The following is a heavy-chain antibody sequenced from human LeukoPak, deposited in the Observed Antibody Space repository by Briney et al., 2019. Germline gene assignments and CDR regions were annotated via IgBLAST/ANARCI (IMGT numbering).Heavy chain of an antibody. D-gene: IGHD3-3*01. Sequence: GGSLRLSCAASGFTFSSYAMAWVRQAPGKGLEWVSAISGSRNNTYYADSVKGRFTISRDNAKNSLYLQMNSLRAEDMALYYCAKGTSITIFGEPFGDAFDIWGQGTMVTVSS. CDR1: GFTFSSYA. CDR3: AKGTSITIFGEPFGDAFDI. J-gene: IGHJ3*02. V-gene: IGHV3-23*01. CDR2: ISGSRNNT.